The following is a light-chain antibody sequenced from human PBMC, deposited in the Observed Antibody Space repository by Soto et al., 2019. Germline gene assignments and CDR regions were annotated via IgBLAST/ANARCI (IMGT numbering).Light chain of an antibody. J-gene: IGKJ1*01. Sequence: TRCRGTLTIKPWERGSFCCRASQSVSKNYLAWYQQKPGQAPRLLIYGASNRATGIPARFSGSGSGTEFTLTISSLQSEDFAFYYCQQCNNWPRTFAQGTKVDI. CDR3: QQCNNWPRT. V-gene: IGKV3-15*01. CDR1: QSVSKN. CDR2: GAS.